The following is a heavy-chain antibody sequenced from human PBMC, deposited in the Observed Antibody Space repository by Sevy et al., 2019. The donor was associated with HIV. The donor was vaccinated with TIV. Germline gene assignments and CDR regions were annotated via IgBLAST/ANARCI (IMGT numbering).Heavy chain of an antibody. V-gene: IGHV3-33*01. CDR1: GFTFSSYG. Sequence: GGSLRLSCAASGFTFSSYGMHWVRQAPGKGLEWVAVIWYDGSEKYYADSVKGRFTISRDNSKNTLYLQMNSLRAEETAVYYCARDISGGQQLEHFDFWGQGTLVTVSS. D-gene: IGHD6-13*01. J-gene: IGHJ4*02. CDR3: ARDISGGQQLEHFDF. CDR2: IWYDGSEK.